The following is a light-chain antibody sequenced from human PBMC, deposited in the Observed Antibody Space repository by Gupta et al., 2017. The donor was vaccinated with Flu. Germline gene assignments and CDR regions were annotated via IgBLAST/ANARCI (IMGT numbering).Light chain of an antibody. J-gene: IGKJ1*01. CDR3: QQYDAYPWI. V-gene: IGKV1-5*03. CDR2: RAS. CDR1: QSVGSY. Sequence: QVTHSPSTLSASAGDRVTITCRASQSVGSYLAWYQQKPGKAPKLLINRASNLESGVPSRFSGSGSGTEFTFTISSGQPDDFATYYCQQYDAYPWIFGQGTXVEMK.